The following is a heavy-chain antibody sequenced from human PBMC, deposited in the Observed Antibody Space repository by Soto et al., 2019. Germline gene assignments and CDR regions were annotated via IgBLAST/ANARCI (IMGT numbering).Heavy chain of an antibody. V-gene: IGHV3-23*01. D-gene: IGHD6-6*01. J-gene: IGHJ4*02. CDR1: GFTFSSYA. CDR2: ISSSGDDT. Sequence: EMQLLESGGDLVQPGGSLRLSCAASGFTFSSYAMTWVRQAPGKGLEWVSAISSSGDDTYYADSVKGRFTISRDNSKQTLYLHMNSLRAEDTAIFYCAKASSSPSTTTNSDFWGQGTLVTVSS. CDR3: AKASSSPSTTTNSDF.